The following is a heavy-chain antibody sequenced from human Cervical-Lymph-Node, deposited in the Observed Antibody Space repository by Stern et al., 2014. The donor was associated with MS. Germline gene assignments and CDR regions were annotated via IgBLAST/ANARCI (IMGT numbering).Heavy chain of an antibody. CDR3: ARCGEVPYYYYGMDV. Sequence: EVHLVESGGGLVQPGGSLRLSCAASGFTFSSYWMSWVRQAPGKGLEWVANIKQGGSEKYYVDSVKGRFTISRDNAKNSLYLQMNSLRAEDTAVYYCARCGEVPYYYYGMDVWGQGTTVTVSS. D-gene: IGHD3-10*01. V-gene: IGHV3-7*01. J-gene: IGHJ6*02. CDR1: GFTFSSYW. CDR2: IKQGGSEK.